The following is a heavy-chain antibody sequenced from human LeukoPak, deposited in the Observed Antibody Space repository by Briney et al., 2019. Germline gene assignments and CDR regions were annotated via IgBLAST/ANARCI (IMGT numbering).Heavy chain of an antibody. CDR1: GFTFSSYG. Sequence: GGSLRLSCAASGFTFSSYGMHWVRQAPGKGLEWVAFIRYDGSNKYYADSVKGRFTVSRDNSKNTLYVQMRSLRDEDTAVYYCAKDFVVVPGNVNYFDYWGQGTLVTVSS. CDR2: IRYDGSNK. J-gene: IGHJ4*02. D-gene: IGHD2-21*02. CDR3: AKDFVVVPGNVNYFDY. V-gene: IGHV3-30*02.